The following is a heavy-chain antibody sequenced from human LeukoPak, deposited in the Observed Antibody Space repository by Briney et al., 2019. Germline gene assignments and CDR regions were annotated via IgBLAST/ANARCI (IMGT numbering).Heavy chain of an antibody. CDR3: ARAIVVLPSANWFDP. Sequence: SVKVSCKASGGTFSSYAISWVRQAPGQGLEWMGGIIPIFGTANYAQKFQGRVTITRDTSASTAYMELSSLRSEDTAVYYCARAIVVLPSANWFDPWGQGTPVTVSS. CDR2: IIPIFGTA. CDR1: GGTFSSYA. D-gene: IGHD2-2*01. V-gene: IGHV1-69*05. J-gene: IGHJ5*02.